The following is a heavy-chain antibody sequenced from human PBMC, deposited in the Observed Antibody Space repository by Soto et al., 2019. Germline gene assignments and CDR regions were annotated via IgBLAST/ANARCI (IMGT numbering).Heavy chain of an antibody. J-gene: IGHJ6*02. CDR1: GYSFTSYW. Sequence: PGESLKISCKGSGYSFTSYWIGWVRQMPGKGLEWMGIIYPGDSDTRYSPSFQGQVTISADKSISTAYLQWSSLKASDTAVYYCARWEYYYDSGSYYYGMDVWGQGTTVTVSS. V-gene: IGHV5-51*01. CDR2: IYPGDSDT. D-gene: IGHD3-22*01. CDR3: ARWEYYYDSGSYYYGMDV.